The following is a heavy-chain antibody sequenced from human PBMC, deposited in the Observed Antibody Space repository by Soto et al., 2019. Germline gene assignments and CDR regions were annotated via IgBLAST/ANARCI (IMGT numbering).Heavy chain of an antibody. Sequence: PGGSLRLSCAASGFTFSSYAMSWVRQAPGKGLEWVSAISGSGGSTYYADSVKGRFTISRDNSKNTLYLQMNSLRAEDTAVYYCASTPVVLMVYAIWYYFDYWGQGTLVTVSS. CDR1: GFTFSSYA. CDR3: ASTPVVLMVYAIWYYFDY. V-gene: IGHV3-23*01. J-gene: IGHJ4*02. D-gene: IGHD2-8*01. CDR2: ISGSGGST.